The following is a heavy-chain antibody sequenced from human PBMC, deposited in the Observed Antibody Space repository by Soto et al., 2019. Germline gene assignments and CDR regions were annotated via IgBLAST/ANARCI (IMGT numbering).Heavy chain of an antibody. CDR2: ISGSGGST. CDR3: AKDWGAGIQLWSQDY. J-gene: IGHJ4*02. V-gene: IGHV3-23*01. D-gene: IGHD5-18*01. Sequence: EVQLLESGGGLVQPGGSLRLSCAASGFTFSSYAMSWVRQAPGKGLEWVLAISGSGGSTYYADSVKGRFTISRDNSKNTLYLQMNSLRAEDTAVYYCAKDWGAGIQLWSQDYWGQGTLVTVSS. CDR1: GFTFSSYA.